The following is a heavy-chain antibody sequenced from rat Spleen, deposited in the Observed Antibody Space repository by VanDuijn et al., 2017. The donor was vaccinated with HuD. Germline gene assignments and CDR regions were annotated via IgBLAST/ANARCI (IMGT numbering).Heavy chain of an antibody. CDR2: ISYEGSST. J-gene: IGHJ3*01. V-gene: IGHV5-22*01. D-gene: IGHD1-11*01. CDR1: GFTFSDYY. CDR3: ARHTRVWWFAY. Sequence: EVQLVESGGGLVQPGRSLKLSCAASGFTFSDYYMAWVRQAPKKGLEWVASISYEGSSTDYGDSVKGRFTISRDNAKSTLYLQMNSLRSEDTATYYCARHTRVWWFAYWGQGTLVTVSS.